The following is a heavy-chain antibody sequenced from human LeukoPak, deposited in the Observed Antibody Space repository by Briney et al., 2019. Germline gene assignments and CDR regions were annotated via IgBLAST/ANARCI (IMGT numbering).Heavy chain of an antibody. CDR3: ARPFQQLLLSFGELSV. J-gene: IGHJ4*02. D-gene: IGHD3-10*01. Sequence: HSGGSLRLSCAASGFSFSTYAMTWVRQAPGKGLEWVSAISGSGDNTYYADSVKGRFTISRDNSKNTLYLQMNSLRAEDTAVYYCARPFQQLLLSFGELSVWGQGTLVTVSS. CDR2: ISGSGDNT. CDR1: GFSFSTYA. V-gene: IGHV3-23*01.